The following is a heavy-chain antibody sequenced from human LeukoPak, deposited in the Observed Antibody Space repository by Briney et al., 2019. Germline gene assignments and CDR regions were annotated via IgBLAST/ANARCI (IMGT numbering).Heavy chain of an antibody. V-gene: IGHV3-21*01. CDR2: IDSSSGYI. CDR3: ARDRIVVVTAIAHFDY. J-gene: IGHJ4*02. CDR1: GFTFGTYA. D-gene: IGHD2-21*02. Sequence: PGESRRLSCAASGFTFGTYAMSWVRQPPGKGLEWVSSIDSSSGYISYADSVKGRFTISRDNARNSLFLQMSSLRDDDTAVYYCARDRIVVVTAIAHFDYWGQGTLVTVSS.